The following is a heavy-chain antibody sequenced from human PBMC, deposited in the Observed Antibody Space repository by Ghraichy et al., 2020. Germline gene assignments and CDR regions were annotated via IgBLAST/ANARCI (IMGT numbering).Heavy chain of an antibody. J-gene: IGHJ5*02. V-gene: IGHV4-39*02. CDR1: GASINNNFYY. CDR3: SSIKRGLDP. CDR2: MSPGGTT. Sequence: SETLSLTCSVSGASINNNFYYWVWIRQPPGKGLEWIGSMSPGGTTYYNPSLTSRITISSHTSSNHFSLELTSLTAADTSLYCCSSIKRGLDPWGQGTLVTVSS. D-gene: IGHD2-21*01.